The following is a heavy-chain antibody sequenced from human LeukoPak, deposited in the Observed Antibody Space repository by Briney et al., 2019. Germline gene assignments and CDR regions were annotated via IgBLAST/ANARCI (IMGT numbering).Heavy chain of an antibody. CDR1: GGSISSYY. D-gene: IGHD5-24*01. V-gene: IGHV4-59*01. J-gene: IGHJ4*02. Sequence: PSETLSLTCTVSGGSISSYYWSWIRQPPGKGLEWIGYIYYSGSTNYNPSLKSRVTISVDTSKNQFSLKLSSVTAADTAVYYCARSRDGYQNFDYWGQGTLVTVSS. CDR2: IYYSGST. CDR3: ARSRDGYQNFDY.